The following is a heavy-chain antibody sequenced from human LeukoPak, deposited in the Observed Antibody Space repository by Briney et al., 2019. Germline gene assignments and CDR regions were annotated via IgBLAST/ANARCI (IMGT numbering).Heavy chain of an antibody. CDR2: INQNGSEK. CDR3: ARMTGGLWDY. D-gene: IGHD2-15*01. Sequence: PGGSLRLSCAASGFTFSTDWMSWLRQAPGKGLEWVAKINQNGSEKYYVDSVEGRFTISRDNAKNSLYLQLNSLRAEDTAVYYCARMTGGLWDYWGQGTLVTVSS. V-gene: IGHV3-7*05. CDR1: GFTFSTDW. J-gene: IGHJ4*02.